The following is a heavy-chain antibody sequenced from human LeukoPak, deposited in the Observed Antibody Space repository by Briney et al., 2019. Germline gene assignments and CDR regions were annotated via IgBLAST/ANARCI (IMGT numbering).Heavy chain of an antibody. V-gene: IGHV1-2*02. CDR2: TNPNSGGT. Sequence: SVKVSCKASGYTFTGYYMHWVRQAPGQGLEWMGWTNPNSGGTNYAQDFHGRVTMTRDTSISTAYMELSRLRSDDTAVYYCARGLGGSGSYFLTFDYWGQGTLVTVSS. J-gene: IGHJ4*02. D-gene: IGHD1-26*01. CDR1: GYTFTGYY. CDR3: ARGLGGSGSYFLTFDY.